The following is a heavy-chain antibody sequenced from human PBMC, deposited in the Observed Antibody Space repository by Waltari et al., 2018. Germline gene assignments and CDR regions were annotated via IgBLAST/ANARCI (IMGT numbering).Heavy chain of an antibody. CDR2: TYESCKGYK. Sequence: QVQLQPSGPGMVKPSPTLSLNCALSVARVSSTSASPNWIRPSPPRGREWLARTYESCKGYKDYEVSVKRLITINPGTSKNQFSRRLNAGTPEDTAVYYSAREGSYYGTTNAVDIWGQGTMVTVSS. J-gene: IGHJ3*02. V-gene: IGHV6-1*01. CDR3: AREGSYYGTTNAVDI. CDR1: VARVSSTSAS. D-gene: IGHD1-1*01.